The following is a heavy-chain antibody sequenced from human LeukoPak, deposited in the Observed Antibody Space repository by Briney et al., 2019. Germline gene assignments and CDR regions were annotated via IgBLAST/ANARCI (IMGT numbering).Heavy chain of an antibody. CDR1: GFTLSSYA. J-gene: IGHJ4*02. CDR2: ISGSGGST. CDR3: AKGSTSWYAGPSDY. D-gene: IGHD6-13*01. V-gene: IGHV3-23*01. Sequence: GGSLRLSCAASGFTLSSYAMSWVRQAPGKGVEWVSGISGSGGSTYYADSVKGRFTISRDNSKNTLYLQMNSLRAEDTAVYYCAKGSTSWYAGPSDYWGQGTLVTVSS.